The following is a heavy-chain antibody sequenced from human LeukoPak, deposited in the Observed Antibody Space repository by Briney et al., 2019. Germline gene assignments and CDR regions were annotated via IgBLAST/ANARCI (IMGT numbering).Heavy chain of an antibody. Sequence: PGGSLRLSCAASGFTFSSYDMHWVRQATGKGLEWVSAIGTAGDTYYPGSVKGRFTISRENAKNSLYLQMNSLRAEDTAAYYCARAGCSGGSCYFSHYYYGMDVWGQGTTVTVSS. CDR3: ARAGCSGGSCYFSHYYYGMDV. J-gene: IGHJ6*02. CDR2: IGTAGDT. V-gene: IGHV3-13*01. CDR1: GFTFSSYD. D-gene: IGHD2-15*01.